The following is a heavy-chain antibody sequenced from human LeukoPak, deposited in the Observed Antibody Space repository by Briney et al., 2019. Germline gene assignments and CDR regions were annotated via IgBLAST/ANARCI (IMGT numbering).Heavy chain of an antibody. D-gene: IGHD3-22*01. Sequence: ASVTVSCKASGYMFIGYYMHWVRQAPGQGLEWMGRINPKSGYTDYAQKFQGRVTMTRDTSITTAYMELSRLRSDDTAVYYCAREEPYYDNSAYSLDYWGQGTLVTVSS. CDR3: AREEPYYDNSAYSLDY. CDR2: INPKSGYT. CDR1: GYMFIGYY. V-gene: IGHV1-2*02. J-gene: IGHJ4*02.